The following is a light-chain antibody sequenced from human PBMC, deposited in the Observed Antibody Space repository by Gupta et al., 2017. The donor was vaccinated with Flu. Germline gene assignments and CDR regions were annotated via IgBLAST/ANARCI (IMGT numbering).Light chain of an antibody. J-gene: IGLJ1*01. V-gene: IGLV2-23*02. CDR3: SSYAGSSTHV. CDR2: DVT. CDR1: SSDVGNYNL. Sequence: QSALTQPASVSGSPGPSITIFCTGTSSDVGNYNLVSWYQQHPGKAPKLVIYDVTKRPSGISNHFSGSKSGNTASLTISGLQVEDEADYYCSSYAGSSTHVFGTGTKVTVL.